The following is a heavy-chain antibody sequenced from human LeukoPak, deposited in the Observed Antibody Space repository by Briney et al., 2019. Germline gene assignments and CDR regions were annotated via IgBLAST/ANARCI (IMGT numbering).Heavy chain of an antibody. J-gene: IGHJ4*02. D-gene: IGHD4-17*01. V-gene: IGHV3-74*01. CDR3: ASRNYGSSPFDY. CDR2: ISSDGSNT. Sequence: PGGSLRLSCAASGFTFSRYWMHWVRQAPGKGLAWVSRISSDGSNTNYADSVKGRFTISRDNAKNTLYLQMDSLTAEDTAVYYCASRNYGSSPFDYWGQGTLVTVSS. CDR1: GFTFSRYW.